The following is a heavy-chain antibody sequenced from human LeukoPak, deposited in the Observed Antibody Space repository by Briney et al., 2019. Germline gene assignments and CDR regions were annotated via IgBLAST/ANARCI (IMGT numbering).Heavy chain of an antibody. Sequence: PGGSLRLSCAASGFTFSSYAMSWVRQAPGKGLEWVSAISGSGGSTYYADSVKGRFTISRDNSKNTLYLQMNSLRAEDTAVYYCAKDQARSAVAGHDAFDIWGQGTMVTVSS. CDR3: AKDQARSAVAGHDAFDI. D-gene: IGHD6-19*01. CDR2: ISGSGGST. J-gene: IGHJ3*02. CDR1: GFTFSSYA. V-gene: IGHV3-23*01.